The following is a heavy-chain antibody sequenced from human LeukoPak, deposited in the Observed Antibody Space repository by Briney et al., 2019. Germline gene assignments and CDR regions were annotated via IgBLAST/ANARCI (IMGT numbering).Heavy chain of an antibody. Sequence: PGGSLRLSCAASGFTFDDYGMHWVRQAPGKGLEWVSSISWNSGSIGYADSVKGRFTISRDNAKNSLYLQMNSLRTEDMALYYCTRSVYYYDSSGYLVFDYWGQGTLVTVSS. CDR1: GFTFDDYG. J-gene: IGHJ4*02. CDR3: TRSVYYYDSSGYLVFDY. V-gene: IGHV3-9*03. CDR2: ISWNSGSI. D-gene: IGHD3-22*01.